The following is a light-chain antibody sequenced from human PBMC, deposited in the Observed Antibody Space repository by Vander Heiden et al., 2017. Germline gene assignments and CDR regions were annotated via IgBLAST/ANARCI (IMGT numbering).Light chain of an antibody. J-gene: IGLJ1*01. CDR1: SSNIGAGYV. CDR3: QSYDGGLSGFV. V-gene: IGLV1-40*01. CDR2: GNT. Sequence: QSVLTQPPSVSGAPGQRITISCTGSSSNIGAGYVVHWYQQLPGKAPKPLIYGNTYRPSVVPDRFSGSQSGTSASLAITGLQAEDEADYYCQSYDGGLSGFVFGTGTKVTVL.